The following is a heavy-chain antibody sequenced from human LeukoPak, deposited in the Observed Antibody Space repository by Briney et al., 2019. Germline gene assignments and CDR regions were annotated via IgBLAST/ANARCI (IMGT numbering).Heavy chain of an antibody. J-gene: IGHJ6*02. CDR3: ARDPRAESRYYYYYGMDV. D-gene: IGHD2-2*01. CDR2: INPNSGGT. V-gene: IGHV1-2*02. CDR1: GYIFTSYY. Sequence: ASVKVSCKASGYIFTSYYMHWVRQAPGQGLEWMGWINPNSGGTNYAQKFQGRVTMTRDTSISTAYMELSRLRSDDTAVYYCARDPRAESRYYYYYGMDVWGQGTTVTVSS.